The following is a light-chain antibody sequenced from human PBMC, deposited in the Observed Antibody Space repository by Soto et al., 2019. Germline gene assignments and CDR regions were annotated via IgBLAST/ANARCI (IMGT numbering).Light chain of an antibody. V-gene: IGLV2-14*01. J-gene: IGLJ2*01. CDR3: SSYTSSSTDVV. CDR2: EVS. CDR1: SSDIGGYNY. Sequence: QSVLTQSASVSGSPGQSITISCTGSSSDIGGYNYVSWYQQHPGKAPKLMIYEVSNRPSGVSNRFSGSKSGNTASLTISGLQSEDEADYHCSSYTSSSTDVVFGGGTKLTVL.